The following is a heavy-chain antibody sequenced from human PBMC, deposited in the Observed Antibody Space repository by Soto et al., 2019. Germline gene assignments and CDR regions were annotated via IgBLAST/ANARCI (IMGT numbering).Heavy chain of an antibody. V-gene: IGHV4-59*11. CDR1: GASISSHY. Sequence: SETLSLTCTVSGASISSHYWSWIRQPPGKGLEWIGYIYYSGSTNYNPSLKSRVTISVNTSKNQFSLMLSPVTAADTAVYYCAREYSSASTVNPNYYYYGMDVWGQGTTVTVSS. CDR3: AREYSSASTVNPNYYYYGMDV. CDR2: IYYSGST. J-gene: IGHJ6*02. D-gene: IGHD4-17*01.